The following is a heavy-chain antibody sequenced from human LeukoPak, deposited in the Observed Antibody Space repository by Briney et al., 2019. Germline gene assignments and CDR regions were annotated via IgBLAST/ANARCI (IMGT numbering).Heavy chain of an antibody. Sequence: GGSLRLSCAASGFTFDDYGMSWVRQAPGKGLEWVSGINWNGGSTGYADSVKGRFTISRDNAKNSLFLQMNSLRAEDTAVYYCARAEYSTMVRGVIVYYGMDVWGQGTTVTVSS. J-gene: IGHJ6*02. CDR2: INWNGGST. V-gene: IGHV3-20*04. CDR1: GFTFDDYG. CDR3: ARAEYSTMVRGVIVYYGMDV. D-gene: IGHD3-10*01.